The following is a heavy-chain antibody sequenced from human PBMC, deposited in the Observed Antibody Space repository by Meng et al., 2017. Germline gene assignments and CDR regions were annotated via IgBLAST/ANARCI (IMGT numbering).Heavy chain of an antibody. D-gene: IGHD1-26*01. CDR2: IRGSIRGSGPST. CDR1: GFTFSYYA. V-gene: IGHV3-23*01. CDR3: AKEIYSGSYYVWNY. J-gene: IGHJ4*02. Sequence: GESLKISCAASGFTFSYYAMSWVRQAPGKGLEWVSDIRGSIRGSGPSTYYADSVKGRFTISRDNSKNTLYLQMNSLRAEDTAVYYCAKEIYSGSYYVWNYWGQGTLVTVSS.